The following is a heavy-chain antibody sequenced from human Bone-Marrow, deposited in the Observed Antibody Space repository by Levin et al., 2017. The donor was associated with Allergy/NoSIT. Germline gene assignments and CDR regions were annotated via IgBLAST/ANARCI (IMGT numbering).Heavy chain of an antibody. CDR2: IKQDGSEQ. CDR1: GFTFSSFW. V-gene: IGHV3-7*01. J-gene: IGHJ4*02. CDR3: ARGAGFLIDY. D-gene: IGHD3-10*01. Sequence: GGSLRLSCAASGFTFSSFWMSWVRQAPGKGLEWVANIKQDGSEQYYLDSVKGRFTISRDNAENSLYLEMHSLRAEDTALYYCARGAGFLIDYWGQGTLITVSS.